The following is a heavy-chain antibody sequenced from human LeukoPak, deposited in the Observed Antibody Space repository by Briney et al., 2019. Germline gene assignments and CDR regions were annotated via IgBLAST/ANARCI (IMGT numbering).Heavy chain of an antibody. CDR2: IYTSGCT. V-gene: IGHV4-4*07. J-gene: IGHJ3*02. CDR1: GGSISSYY. Sequence: SETLSLTCTVSGGSISSYYWSWIRQPAGKGLEWIGRIYTSGCTNYNPSLKSRVTMSVDTSKNQFSLKLSSVTAADTAVFYCASLTTADAFDIWGQGTMVTVSS. D-gene: IGHD3-22*01. CDR3: ASLTTADAFDI.